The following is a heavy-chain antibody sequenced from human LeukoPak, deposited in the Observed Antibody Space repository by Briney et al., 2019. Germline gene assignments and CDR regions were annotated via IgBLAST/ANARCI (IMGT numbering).Heavy chain of an antibody. D-gene: IGHD6-13*01. V-gene: IGHV4-39*01. J-gene: IGHJ4*02. Sequence: SETLSLTCAVYGGSFSGYYWGWIRQPPGKGLEWIGSIYYSGSTYYNPSLKSRVTISVDTSKNQFSLKLSSVTAADTAVYYCARPIQSSWSFQAGEYYFDYWGQGTLVTVSS. CDR3: ARPIQSSWSFQAGEYYFDY. CDR1: GGSFSGYY. CDR2: IYYSGST.